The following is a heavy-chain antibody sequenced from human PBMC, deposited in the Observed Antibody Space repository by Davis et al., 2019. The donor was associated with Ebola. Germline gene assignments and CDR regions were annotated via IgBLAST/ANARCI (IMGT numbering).Heavy chain of an antibody. V-gene: IGHV4-31*03. D-gene: IGHD3-16*01. Sequence: SETLSLTCTVSGASISSDDYYWTWIRQHPGKGLEWIGYISYGGSTHYNPSLKSRVTISVDTSKNQFSLKLSSVTAADTAVYYCASWGREGYWGQGTLVTVSS. CDR3: ASWGREGY. CDR2: ISYGGST. CDR1: GASISSDDYY. J-gene: IGHJ4*02.